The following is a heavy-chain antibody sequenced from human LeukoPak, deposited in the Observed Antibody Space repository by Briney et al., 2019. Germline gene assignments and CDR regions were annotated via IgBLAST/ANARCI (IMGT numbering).Heavy chain of an antibody. V-gene: IGHV3-23*01. J-gene: IGHJ4*02. CDR2: ISGSGGST. D-gene: IGHD1-20*01. Sequence: GGSLRLSCAASGFTFSSYAMSWVRQAPGKGPEWVSAISGSGGSTYYADSVKGRFTISRDNSKNTLYLQMNSLRAEDTAVYYCAKTRGNWNYFDYWGQETLVTVSS. CDR3: AKTRGNWNYFDY. CDR1: GFTFSSYA.